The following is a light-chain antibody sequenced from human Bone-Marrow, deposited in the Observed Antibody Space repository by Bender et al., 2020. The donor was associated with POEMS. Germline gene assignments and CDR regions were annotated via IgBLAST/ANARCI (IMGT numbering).Light chain of an antibody. J-gene: IGLJ2*01. Sequence: SYEVTQPPSLSVSPGQTASITCSGDDLGDKYVAWYQQKPGQSPVLAIYQDTKRPSGIPERFSGFNSGNTATLTISGTQAMDKADYYCQAWDTYSVIFGGGTKLTVL. CDR3: QAWDTYSVI. V-gene: IGLV3-1*01. CDR1: DLGDKY. CDR2: QDT.